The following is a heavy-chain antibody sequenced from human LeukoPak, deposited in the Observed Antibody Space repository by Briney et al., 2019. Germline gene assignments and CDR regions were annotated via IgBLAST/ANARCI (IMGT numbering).Heavy chain of an antibody. CDR1: GYTFIDFY. CDR2: INPNSGGT. D-gene: IGHD4-23*01. CDR3: ARPQDHGGNVENFNI. Sequence: ASVKVSCKASGYTFIDFYMHWVRQAPGQGLEWMGWINPNSGGTNYALKFRGRVTMTRDTSISTASMELSRLISDDTAVYYCARPQDHGGNVENFNIWGQGTMVTVSS. J-gene: IGHJ3*02. V-gene: IGHV1-2*02.